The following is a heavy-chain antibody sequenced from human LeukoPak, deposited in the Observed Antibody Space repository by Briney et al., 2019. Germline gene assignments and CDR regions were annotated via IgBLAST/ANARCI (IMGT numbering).Heavy chain of an antibody. J-gene: IGHJ4*02. CDR1: GYTFTSYG. CDR3: ARVKAACDFDY. CDR2: MNPNSGNT. Sequence: ASVKVSCKASGYTFTSYGISWVRQAPGQGLEWMGWMNPNSGNTGYAQKFQGRVTITRNTSISTAYMELSSLRSEDTAVYYCARVKAACDFDYWGQGTLVTVSS. D-gene: IGHD6-13*01. V-gene: IGHV1-8*03.